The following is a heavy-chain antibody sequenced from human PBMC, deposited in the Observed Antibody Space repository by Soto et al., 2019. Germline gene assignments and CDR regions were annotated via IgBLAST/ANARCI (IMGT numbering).Heavy chain of an antibody. CDR1: GGSISSYY. V-gene: IGHV4-59*01. CDR3: ARVPFWSGPSNWFDP. J-gene: IGHJ5*02. CDR2: IYYSGST. D-gene: IGHD3-3*01. Sequence: QVQLQESGPGLVKPSETLSLTCTVSGGSISSYYWSWIRQPPGKGLEWIGYIYYSGSTNYNPSLKSRVTISVDTSKNQFSLKLSSVTAADTAVYYCARVPFWSGPSNWFDPWGQGPLVTVSS.